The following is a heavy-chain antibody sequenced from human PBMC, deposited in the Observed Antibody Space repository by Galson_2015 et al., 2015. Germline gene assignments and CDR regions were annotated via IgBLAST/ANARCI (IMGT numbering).Heavy chain of an antibody. J-gene: IGHJ1*01. V-gene: IGHV3-9*01. D-gene: IGHD2-2*01. CDR2: ISWNSGTI. CDR3: VKELGFCSSSSAC. Sequence: SLRLSCAASGFTFDDNAMHWVRQAPGKGLEWVSGISWNSGTIGYADSVKGRFTISRDNAKNSLYLQMDSLRPEDTALYYCVKELGFCSSSSACWGPGILVTVSS. CDR1: GFTFDDNA.